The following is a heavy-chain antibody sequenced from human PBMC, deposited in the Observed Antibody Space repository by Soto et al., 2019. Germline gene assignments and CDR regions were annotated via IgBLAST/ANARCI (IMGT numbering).Heavy chain of an antibody. D-gene: IGHD1-26*01. Sequence: QVQLQESGPGLVKPSETLSLTCSVSNGSISGFYWTWIRQPPGTILEWIGYIHYSGRTDYNPSLTGRATMSVDTSKNQFSLNLKSITAADTAVYYCVRVGVGIGNHFDSWGRGTLVTVFS. CDR2: IHYSGRT. J-gene: IGHJ4*02. V-gene: IGHV4-59*12. CDR1: NGSISGFY. CDR3: VRVGVGIGNHFDS.